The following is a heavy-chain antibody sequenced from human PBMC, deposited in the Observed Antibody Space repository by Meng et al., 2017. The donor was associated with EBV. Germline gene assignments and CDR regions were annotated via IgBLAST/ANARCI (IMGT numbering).Heavy chain of an antibody. D-gene: IGHD3-10*01. CDR3: ASESGRGYTPDY. J-gene: IGHJ4*02. Sequence: GRLVRCAAEVKKPGPSVKVSCKTSGGPFRYYAISWVRQAPGQGLEWLGGFLPRLGAPNYAQKFHGRVKITADESTSTHYMDLSSLRSEDTAIYYCASESGRGYTPDYWGQGTLVTVSS. CDR1: GGPFRYYA. CDR2: FLPRLGAP. V-gene: IGHV1-69*01.